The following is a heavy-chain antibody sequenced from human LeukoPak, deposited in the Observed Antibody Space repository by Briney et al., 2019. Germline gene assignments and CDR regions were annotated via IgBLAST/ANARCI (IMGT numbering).Heavy chain of an antibody. CDR2: FDPEDGET. CDR3: ATVAAAAGTFVFDY. D-gene: IGHD6-13*01. Sequence: ASVKVSCKVSGYTLTELSMHWVRQAPGTGLEWMGGFDPEDGETIYAQKFQGRVTMTEDTSTDTAYMELSSLRSEDTAVYYCATVAAAAGTFVFDYWGQGTLVTVSS. J-gene: IGHJ4*02. CDR1: GYTLTELS. V-gene: IGHV1-24*01.